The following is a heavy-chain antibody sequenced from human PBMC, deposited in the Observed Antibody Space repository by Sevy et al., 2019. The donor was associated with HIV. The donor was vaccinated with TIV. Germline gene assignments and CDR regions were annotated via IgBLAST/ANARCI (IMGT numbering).Heavy chain of an antibody. CDR1: GYTLSELS. CDR3: ATVGLGYYSGASYYQGDWFDP. CDR2: FDPEDAET. D-gene: IGHD2-15*01. Sequence: APVKVSCKVSGYTLSELSMHWVRQAPGKGLEWMGSFDPEDAETIYAQTLQGRVTMTEDTSTDTASMELRSLTSEDTAIYYCATVGLGYYSGASYYQGDWFDPWGQGTLVTVSS. V-gene: IGHV1-24*01. J-gene: IGHJ5*02.